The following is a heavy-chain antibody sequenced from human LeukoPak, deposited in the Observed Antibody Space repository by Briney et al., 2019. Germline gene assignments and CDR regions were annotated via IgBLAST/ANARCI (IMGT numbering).Heavy chain of an antibody. J-gene: IGHJ4*02. CDR2: ISYDGSNK. Sequence: GGSLRLSCAASGFTFSSYAMHWVRQAPGKGLEWVAVISYDGSNKYYADSVKGRFTISRDNSKNTLYLQMNSLRAEDTAVYYCASADYDYVWGSYRPGNWGQGTLVTVSS. CDR1: GFTFSSYA. D-gene: IGHD3-16*02. V-gene: IGHV3-30*04. CDR3: ASADYDYVWGSYRPGN.